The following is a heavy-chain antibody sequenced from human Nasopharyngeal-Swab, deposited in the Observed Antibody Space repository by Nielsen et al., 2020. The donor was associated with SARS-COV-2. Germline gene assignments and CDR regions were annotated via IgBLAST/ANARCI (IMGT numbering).Heavy chain of an antibody. Sequence: SLKISCAASGFTFDDYAMHWVRQAPGKGLEWVSGISWNSGSIGYADSVKGRFTISRDSAKNSLYLQMNSLRAEDTALYYCAKGSDYDRPNDYWGQGTLVTVSS. CDR2: ISWNSGSI. CDR1: GFTFDDYA. CDR3: AKGSDYDRPNDY. V-gene: IGHV3-9*01. D-gene: IGHD3-22*01. J-gene: IGHJ4*02.